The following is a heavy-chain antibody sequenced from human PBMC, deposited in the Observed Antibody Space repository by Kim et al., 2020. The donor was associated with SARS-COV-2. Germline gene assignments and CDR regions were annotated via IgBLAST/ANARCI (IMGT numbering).Heavy chain of an antibody. D-gene: IGHD3-3*01. CDR2: ISSSGSTI. CDR1: GFTFSSYE. Sequence: GGSLRLSCAASGFTFSSYEMNWVRQAPGKGLEWVSYISSSGSTIYYADSGKGRFTISRDNAKNSLYLQMNSLRAEDTAVYYCARAACITIFGVAPGPLCYYMDVWGKGTTVTVSS. CDR3: ARAACITIFGVAPGPLCYYMDV. J-gene: IGHJ6*03. V-gene: IGHV3-48*03.